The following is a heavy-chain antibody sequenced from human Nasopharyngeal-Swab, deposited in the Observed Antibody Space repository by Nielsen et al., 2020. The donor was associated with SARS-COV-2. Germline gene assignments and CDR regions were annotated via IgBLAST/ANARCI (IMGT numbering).Heavy chain of an antibody. CDR1: GGSISSGSYY. Sequence: SETLSLTCTVSGGSISSGSYYWSWIRQPAGKGLEWIGRVYITGSTNYNPSFESRVSMSVDTSKNQFSLKLTSVTAADTAVYYCARGRAFHDLWVSTYFDYWGQGALVTVSS. CDR2: VYITGST. CDR3: ARGRAFHDLWVSTYFDY. D-gene: IGHD3-3*01. J-gene: IGHJ4*02. V-gene: IGHV4-61*02.